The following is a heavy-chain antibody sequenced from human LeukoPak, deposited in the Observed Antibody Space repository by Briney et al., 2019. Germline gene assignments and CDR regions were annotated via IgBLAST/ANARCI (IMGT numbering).Heavy chain of an antibody. CDR2: IYHSGST. J-gene: IGHJ4*02. CDR3: ARAARSPGSYTFDY. CDR1: GGSISSSYW. D-gene: IGHD3-10*01. V-gene: IGHV4-4*02. Sequence: SETLSLTCAVSGGSISSSYWWSWFRQPPGKGLEWIGEIYHSGSTNYNPSLRSRLTITVVESTNHFFLNLCSVPAAARAMYYFARAARSPGSYTFDYWGQGTLVTVSS.